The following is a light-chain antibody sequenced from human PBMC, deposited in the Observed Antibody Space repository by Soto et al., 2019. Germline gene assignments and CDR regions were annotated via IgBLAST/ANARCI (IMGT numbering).Light chain of an antibody. CDR1: QSVSSSH. CDR3: QQYGGSPYT. Sequence: EIVLTQSPGTLSLSPGERATLSCRASQSVSSSHLAWYQQKPGQTPRLLIYGASTRATGIPDRFSGSGSGADFPLPISRLEAEDFAVYYCQQYGGSPYTFGQGTKVEFK. CDR2: GAS. V-gene: IGKV3-20*01. J-gene: IGKJ2*01.